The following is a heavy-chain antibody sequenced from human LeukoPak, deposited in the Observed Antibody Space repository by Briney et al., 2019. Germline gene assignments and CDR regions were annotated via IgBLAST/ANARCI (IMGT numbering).Heavy chain of an antibody. Sequence: GGSLRLSCAASGFXFSDYYMSWIRQAPGKGLEWLSAISGSGGSTYYADSVKGRFTISRDNSKNTLYLQMNSLRAEDTAVYFCAKASGGGYIVVVTATRDHYFDYWGQGTLVTVSS. V-gene: IGHV3-23*01. CDR1: GFXFSDYY. D-gene: IGHD2-21*02. CDR3: AKASGGGYIVVVTATRDHYFDY. CDR2: ISGSGGST. J-gene: IGHJ4*02.